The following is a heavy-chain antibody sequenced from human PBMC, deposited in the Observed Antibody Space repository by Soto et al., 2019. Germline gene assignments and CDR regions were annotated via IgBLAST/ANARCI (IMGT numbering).Heavy chain of an antibody. J-gene: IGHJ4*02. V-gene: IGHV4-59*08. CDR2: IYYSGST. Sequence: PSETLSLTCTVSGGSISSHYWSWIRQPPGQGLEWIGYIYYSGSTNYNPSLKSRVTISVDTSKSQFSLRLSSVTAADTAVYYCARPPGYCSSTSCYSEYYFDYWGQGTLVTVSS. CDR3: ARPPGYCSSTSCYSEYYFDY. D-gene: IGHD2-2*02. CDR1: GGSISSHY.